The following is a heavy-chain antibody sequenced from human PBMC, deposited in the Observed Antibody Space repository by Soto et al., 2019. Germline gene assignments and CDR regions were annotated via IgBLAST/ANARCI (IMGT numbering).Heavy chain of an antibody. V-gene: IGHV3-30*18. CDR2: ISYDGSNK. CDR1: GFTFSSYG. J-gene: IGHJ2*01. D-gene: IGHD3-10*01. CDR3: AKDFRGESCYFAL. Sequence: QVQLVESGGGVIQPGRSLRLSCAASGFTFSSYGMHCVRQAPGKGLEWVAVISYDGSNKYYADSVKGRFTISRDNSKNTLYLQMNSLRAEDTAVYYCAKDFRGESCYFALWGRGTLVTVSS.